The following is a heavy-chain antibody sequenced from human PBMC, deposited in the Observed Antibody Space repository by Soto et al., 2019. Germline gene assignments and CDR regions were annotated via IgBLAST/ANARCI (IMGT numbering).Heavy chain of an antibody. J-gene: IGHJ4*02. D-gene: IGHD6-13*01. Sequence: ASVKVSCKTSGYTFNDYYMHWVRQAPGQGLEWLGYISNSGDTKFSQNFQGRVSMTRDTSITTAYMELRGLQSGDTAVYYCAAGGSWYAFWGQGTLVTVSS. CDR1: GYTFNDYY. V-gene: IGHV1-2*02. CDR2: YISNSGDT. CDR3: AAGGSWYAF.